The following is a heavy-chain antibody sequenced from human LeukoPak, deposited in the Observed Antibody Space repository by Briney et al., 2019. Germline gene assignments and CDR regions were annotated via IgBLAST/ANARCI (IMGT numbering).Heavy chain of an antibody. CDR3: AKFADSSGYYRYYFDY. CDR2: ISGSGGST. V-gene: IGHV3-23*01. Sequence: GGSLRLPCAASGFTFSSYAMSWVRQAPGRGLEWVSAISGSGGSTYYADSVKGRFTISRDNSKNTLYLQMNSLRAEDTAVYYCAKFADSSGYYRYYFDYWGQGTLVTVSS. J-gene: IGHJ4*02. CDR1: GFTFSSYA. D-gene: IGHD3-22*01.